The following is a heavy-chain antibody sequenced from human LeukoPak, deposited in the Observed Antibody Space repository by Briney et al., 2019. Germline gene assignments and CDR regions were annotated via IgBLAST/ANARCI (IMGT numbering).Heavy chain of an antibody. J-gene: IGHJ3*01. CDR3: ARRIAVPGHDAFDV. D-gene: IGHD6-19*01. CDR2: VNPKNGDT. CDR1: GYTFTDYF. Sequence: ASVKVPCKTFGYTFTDYFLHWVRQAPGQGLEWMGWVNPKNGDTNYARKFQGSVAMARDTSIRTAYMDLKRLRSDDTAIYFCARRIAVPGHDAFDVWGQGTLVTVSS. V-gene: IGHV1-2*02.